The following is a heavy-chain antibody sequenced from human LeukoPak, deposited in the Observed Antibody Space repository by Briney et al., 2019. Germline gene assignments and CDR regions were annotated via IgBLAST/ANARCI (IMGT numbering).Heavy chain of an antibody. Sequence: GRSLRLSCAASGFTFDDYAMHWVRQAPGKGLEWVSGISWNSGSIGYADSVKGRFTISRDNAKNSLYLQMNSLRAEDTALNYCAKDRAYYDSSGVLDYWGQGTLVTVSS. V-gene: IGHV3-9*01. CDR3: AKDRAYYDSSGVLDY. CDR2: ISWNSGSI. CDR1: GFTFDDYA. J-gene: IGHJ4*02. D-gene: IGHD3-22*01.